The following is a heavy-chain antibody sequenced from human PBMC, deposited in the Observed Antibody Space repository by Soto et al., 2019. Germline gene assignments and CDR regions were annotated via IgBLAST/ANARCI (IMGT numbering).Heavy chain of an antibody. CDR3: ARDTAMGGAYYYYGMDV. D-gene: IGHD5-18*01. CDR2: INSDGSST. CDR1: GFTFSSYW. Sequence: PVGSLRLSCAASGFTFSSYWMHWVRQAPGKGLVWVSRINSDGSSTSYADSVKGRFTISRDNAKNTLYLQMNSLRAEDTAVYYCARDTAMGGAYYYYGMDVWGQGTMVTVSS. V-gene: IGHV3-74*01. J-gene: IGHJ6*02.